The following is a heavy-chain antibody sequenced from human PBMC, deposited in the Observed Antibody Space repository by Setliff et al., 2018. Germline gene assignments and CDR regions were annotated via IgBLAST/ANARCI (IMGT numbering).Heavy chain of an antibody. CDR1: GFTFSSYG. Sequence: PGGSLRLSCAASGFTFSSYGMHWVRQAPGKGLEWVAFIRYDGSNKYYADSVKGRFTISRDNSKNTLYLQMNSLRAEDTAVYYCAKEAYCGGDCYSDADYFDYWGQGTLVTAPQ. CDR2: IRYDGSNK. CDR3: AKEAYCGGDCYSDADYFDY. J-gene: IGHJ4*02. V-gene: IGHV3-30*02. D-gene: IGHD2-21*02.